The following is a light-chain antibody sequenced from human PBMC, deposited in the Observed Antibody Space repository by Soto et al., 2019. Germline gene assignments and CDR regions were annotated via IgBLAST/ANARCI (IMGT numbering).Light chain of an antibody. CDR1: QSVGSY. J-gene: IGKJ1*01. CDR2: GAS. CDR3: QHYGGPPPWT. Sequence: ENVLTQSPGTLSLSPGERATLSCRASQSVGSYLGWYQKKPGQAPRLLIYGASTRAAGIPDRFSGSGSGTDFTPTISRLEPEDFAVYYCQHYGGPPPWTFGQGTKVEIK. V-gene: IGKV3-20*01.